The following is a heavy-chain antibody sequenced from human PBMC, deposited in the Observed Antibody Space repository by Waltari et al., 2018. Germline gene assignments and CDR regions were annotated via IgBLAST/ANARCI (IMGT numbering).Heavy chain of an antibody. CDR1: GYTFTGYY. D-gene: IGHD6-6*01. V-gene: IGHV1-2*02. CDR2: SNPNCRGT. Sequence: QVQLVQSGAEVKKPGASVKVSCKASGYTFTGYYMHWVRRAPGQGLEWMGCSNPNCRGTNYAPQFQGRFPMTRRTSLRTAYMDLIRLGSDDTAVYYCARGIAARPPCLGYWGQGTLVTVSS. CDR3: ARGIAARPPCLGY. J-gene: IGHJ4*02.